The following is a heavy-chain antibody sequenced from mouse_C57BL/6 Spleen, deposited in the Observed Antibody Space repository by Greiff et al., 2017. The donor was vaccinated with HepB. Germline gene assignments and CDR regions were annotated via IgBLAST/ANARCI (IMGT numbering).Heavy chain of an antibody. CDR1: GYTFTSYW. CDR2: IYPSDSET. J-gene: IGHJ2*01. D-gene: IGHD4-1*01. Sequence: VQLQQPGAELVRPGSSVKLSCKASGYTFTSYWMDWVKQRPGQGLEWIGNIYPSDSETHYNQKFKDKATLTVDKSSSTAYMQLSSLTSEDSAVYYCAREGTGTFFDYWGQGTTLTVSS. V-gene: IGHV1-61*01. CDR3: AREGTGTFFDY.